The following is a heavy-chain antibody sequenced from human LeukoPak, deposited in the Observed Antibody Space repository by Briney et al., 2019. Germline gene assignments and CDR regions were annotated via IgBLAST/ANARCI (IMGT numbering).Heavy chain of an antibody. CDR3: AKDRWGAVASFDY. CDR2: IRYDGNNK. J-gene: IGHJ4*02. V-gene: IGHV3-30*02. CDR1: GFPFSDYV. Sequence: PGGSLRLSCAASGFPFSDYVMHWVRQAPGKGLEWVSVIRYDGNNKYYADSVKGRFTISRDNSKNTLYLQMNSLKSEDTAVYYCAKDRWGAVASFDYWGQGTLVTVSS. D-gene: IGHD6-19*01.